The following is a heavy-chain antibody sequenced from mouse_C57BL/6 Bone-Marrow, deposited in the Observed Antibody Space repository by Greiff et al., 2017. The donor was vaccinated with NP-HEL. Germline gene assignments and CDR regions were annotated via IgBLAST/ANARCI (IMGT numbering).Heavy chain of an antibody. CDR3: ARYYYGSGYFDY. J-gene: IGHJ2*01. CDR2: IDPNSGGT. CDR1: GYTFTNYW. D-gene: IGHD1-1*01. V-gene: IGHV1-72*01. Sequence: QVQLQQPGAKLVKPGASVKLSCKASGYTFTNYWMHWVKQRPGRGLEWIGRIDPNSGGTKYNEKFKSKATLTVDKPSSTAYMQRSSLTSEDAAVYYCARYYYGSGYFDYWGQGTTLTVSS.